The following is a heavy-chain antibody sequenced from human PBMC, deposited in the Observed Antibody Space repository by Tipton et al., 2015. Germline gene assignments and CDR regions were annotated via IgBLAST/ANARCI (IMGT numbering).Heavy chain of an antibody. CDR3: ARDLEHGMDV. CDR2: IYYSGST. J-gene: IGHJ6*02. V-gene: IGHV4-28*03. CDR1: AYSISSDYY. Sequence: TLSLTCAVSAYSISSDYYWGWIQQSPGKGLEWIGYIYYSGSTHYNPSLKRRVTISLDTSKNHFSLTLNSMTAADTAVYYCARDLEHGMDVWGQGTTVPVSS. D-gene: IGHD5-24*01.